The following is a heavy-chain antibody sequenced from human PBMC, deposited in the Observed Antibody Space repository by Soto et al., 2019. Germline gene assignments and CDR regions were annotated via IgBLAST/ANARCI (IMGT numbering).Heavy chain of an antibody. CDR1: GFSVRTNY. CDR2: FESGGSI. Sequence: GGSLRLSCAASGFSVRTNYMSWVRQAPGKGLDWVSVFESGGSIYYADSVKGRFIISRDYAKNTVYLQMNNLRAEDTAVYYCARAGVTPHFFDYWGQGTLVTVSS. V-gene: IGHV3-53*01. D-gene: IGHD3-3*02. J-gene: IGHJ4*02. CDR3: ARAGVTPHFFDY.